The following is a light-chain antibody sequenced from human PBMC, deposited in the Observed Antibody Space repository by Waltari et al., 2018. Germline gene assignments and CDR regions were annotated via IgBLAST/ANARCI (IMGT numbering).Light chain of an antibody. CDR3: QQYNTWPYT. Sequence: EILMTQSPGTLSVSPGERASLSCRASERISSSYLAWYQQKGGQPPRLLIYFTSTRAAGVPARFSGSGSGTEFTLTISSLQSEDVAVYYCQQYNTWPYTFGQGTKIEIK. CDR1: ERISSSY. CDR2: FTS. J-gene: IGKJ2*01. V-gene: IGKV3-15*01.